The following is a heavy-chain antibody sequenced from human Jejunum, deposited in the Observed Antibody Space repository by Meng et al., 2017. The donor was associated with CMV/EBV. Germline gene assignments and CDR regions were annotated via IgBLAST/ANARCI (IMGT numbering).Heavy chain of an antibody. CDR3: ARAGSASWSPDS. V-gene: IGHV3-30*03. Sequence: CAASGFTFSSYGMHWVRQAPGKGLEWVAVISYDGVNKHYADSVKGRFTISRDISKNTLFLQMNSLRVDDTAVYYCARAGSASWSPDSWGQGTLVTVSS. D-gene: IGHD2-2*01. J-gene: IGHJ5*01. CDR2: ISYDGVNK. CDR1: GFTFSSYG.